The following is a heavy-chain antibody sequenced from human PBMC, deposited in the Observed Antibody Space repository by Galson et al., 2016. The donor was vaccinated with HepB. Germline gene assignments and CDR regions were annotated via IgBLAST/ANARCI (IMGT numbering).Heavy chain of an antibody. CDR2: IYYSGST. CDR1: GGSLSSGGYY. V-gene: IGHV4-31*03. J-gene: IGHJ4*02. CDR3: ARAYPAVVDY. Sequence: TLSLTCTVSGGSLSSGGYYWSWIRQHPGRGLEWIGYIYYSGSTYSNPSLKSRVTISVDTSKNQFSLKLTSVTAADTAVYYCARAYPAVVDYWGQGTRVTVSS.